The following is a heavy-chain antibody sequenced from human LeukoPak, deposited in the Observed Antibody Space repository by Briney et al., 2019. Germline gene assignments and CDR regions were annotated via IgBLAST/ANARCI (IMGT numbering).Heavy chain of an antibody. CDR1: GDSISSGSYY. J-gene: IGHJ6*03. CDR3: ASRHSKQQPYYYYMDI. V-gene: IGHV4-61*02. CDR2: IYSNGDT. D-gene: IGHD6-13*01. Sequence: PSETLSLTCTVSGDSISSGSYYWSWIRQPAGRGLEWIGRIYSNGDTKFNPSLKSRVTISLDTSKNQFSLKLSSATAADTAVYYCASRHSKQQPYYYYMDIWGKGTTVTVSS.